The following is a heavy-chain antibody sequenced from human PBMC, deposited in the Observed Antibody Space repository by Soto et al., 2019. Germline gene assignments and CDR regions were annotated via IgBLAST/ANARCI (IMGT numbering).Heavy chain of an antibody. Sequence: LSLTCTVSGDSISGGASFWSWIRQPPGKGLEWIANVYYSGSSYYNPSLKSRLTISVDTTKNQFSLQLKSMTAADPAVYYCAREDGRDRNFDYWGQGTLVTVSS. CDR3: AREDGRDRNFDY. CDR1: GDSISGGASF. J-gene: IGHJ4*02. V-gene: IGHV4-30-4*01. CDR2: VYYSGSS.